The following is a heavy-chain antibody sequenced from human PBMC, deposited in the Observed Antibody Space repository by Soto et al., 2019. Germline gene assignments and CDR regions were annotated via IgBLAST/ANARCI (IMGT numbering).Heavy chain of an antibody. Sequence: ASVKVSCKASGYTFTSYYMHWVRQAPGQGLEWMGIINPSGGSTSYAQKFQGRVTMTRDTSTSTVYMELSRLRSEDTDVYYCARVGVNGMDVWGQGTTVTVSS. D-gene: IGHD6-13*01. CDR2: INPSGGST. CDR3: ARVGVNGMDV. V-gene: IGHV1-46*01. CDR1: GYTFTSYY. J-gene: IGHJ6*02.